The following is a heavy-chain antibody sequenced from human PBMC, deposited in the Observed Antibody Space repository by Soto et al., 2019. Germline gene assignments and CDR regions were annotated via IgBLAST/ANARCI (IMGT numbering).Heavy chain of an antibody. V-gene: IGHV4-59*11. CDR1: GGSISNLY. J-gene: IGHJ3*02. CDR2: IYYSGST. Sequence: SETLSLTCTVSGGSISNLYWSWIRQPPGKGLEWIGYIYYSGSTNYNPSLKSRVTISVDTSKNQFSLKLSSVTAADTAVYYCARERCSGGSCYRRDAFDIWGQGTMVTISS. D-gene: IGHD2-15*01. CDR3: ARERCSGGSCYRRDAFDI.